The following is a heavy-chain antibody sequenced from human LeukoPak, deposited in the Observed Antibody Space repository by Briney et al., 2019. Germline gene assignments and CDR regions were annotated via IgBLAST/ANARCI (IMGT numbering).Heavy chain of an antibody. V-gene: IGHV1-46*01. D-gene: IGHD2-15*01. CDR2: INPSGGST. CDR3: ARSIVVVVAATHYYYSMDV. Sequence: ASVKVSCKASGYTFTSYYMHWVRQAPGQGLEWMGIINPSGGSTSYAQKFQGRVTMTRDTSTSTVYMELSSLRPEDTAVYYCARSIVVVVAATHYYYSMDVWGKGTTVTVSS. J-gene: IGHJ6*04. CDR1: GYTFTSYY.